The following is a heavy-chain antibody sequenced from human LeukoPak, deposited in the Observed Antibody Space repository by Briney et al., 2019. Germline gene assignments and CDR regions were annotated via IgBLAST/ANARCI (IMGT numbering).Heavy chain of an antibody. D-gene: IGHD3-10*01. V-gene: IGHV5-51*01. Sequence: GASLKISCKGSGYSFTSYWIGWVRQMPGKGLEWMGIIYPGDSDTRYSPSFQGQVTISADKSISTAYLQWSSLKASNTAMYYCASWFNPTSYYYGSGENYYYYYGMDVWGQGTTVTVSS. CDR1: GYSFTSYW. CDR3: ASWFNPTSYYYGSGENYYYYYGMDV. J-gene: IGHJ6*02. CDR2: IYPGDSDT.